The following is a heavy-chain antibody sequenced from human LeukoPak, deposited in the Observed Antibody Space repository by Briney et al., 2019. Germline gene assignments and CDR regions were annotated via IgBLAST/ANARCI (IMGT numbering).Heavy chain of an antibody. V-gene: IGHV3-7*01. Sequence: GGSLRLSCTASGFTFSSYWTNWVRQAPGKGLEWVANIKQDGSEIYYVDSVKGRFTISRDNAKNSLYLQMDSLRAEDTAVYYCTRTTAQLGHSFDSWGQGTLVAVSS. CDR1: GFTFSSYW. D-gene: IGHD2-2*01. CDR2: IKQDGSEI. J-gene: IGHJ4*02. CDR3: TRTTAQLGHSFDS.